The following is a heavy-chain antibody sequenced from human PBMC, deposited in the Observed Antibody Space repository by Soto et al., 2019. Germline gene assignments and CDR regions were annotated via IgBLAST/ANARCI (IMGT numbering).Heavy chain of an antibody. J-gene: IGHJ4*02. D-gene: IGHD4-17*01. CDR1: GFSFGSYW. CDR2: IKQDGSEK. V-gene: IGHV3-7*01. Sequence: EVQLVESGGGLVQPRGSLRISCAASGFSFGSYWMSWVRQTSGKGLEWVANIKQDGSEKYYVDSVKGRFTISRDSAKNSLYLQINSLRAEDTAVYYCAKPVTYDPHGRGAFDYWGQGTLVTVSS. CDR3: AKPVTYDPHGRGAFDY.